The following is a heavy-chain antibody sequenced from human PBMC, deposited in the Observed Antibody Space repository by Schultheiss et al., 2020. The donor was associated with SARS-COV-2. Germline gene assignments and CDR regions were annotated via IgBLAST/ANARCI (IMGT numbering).Heavy chain of an antibody. CDR2: IYYSGST. D-gene: IGHD3-22*01. CDR1: GGSISSGSYY. Sequence: SQTLSLTCTVSGGSISSGSYYWSWIRQPPGKGLEWIGYIYYSGSTNYNPSLKSRVTISVDTSKNQFSLKLNSVTAADTAVYFCARSGYYHGLAMDVWGQGRTVTVSS. V-gene: IGHV4-61*01. CDR3: ARSGYYHGLAMDV. J-gene: IGHJ6*02.